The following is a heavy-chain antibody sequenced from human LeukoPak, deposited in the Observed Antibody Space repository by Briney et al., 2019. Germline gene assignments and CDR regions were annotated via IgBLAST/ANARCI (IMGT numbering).Heavy chain of an antibody. Sequence: GGSLRLSCAASGFTFSSYAMNWVRQAPGKGLEWVSAISGSGGSTYYADSVKGRFTISRDNSKNTLYLQMNSLRAEDTAVYYCAKGFNWNYEHYFDYWGQGALVTVSS. J-gene: IGHJ4*02. CDR2: ISGSGGST. V-gene: IGHV3-23*01. D-gene: IGHD1-7*01. CDR3: AKGFNWNYEHYFDY. CDR1: GFTFSSYA.